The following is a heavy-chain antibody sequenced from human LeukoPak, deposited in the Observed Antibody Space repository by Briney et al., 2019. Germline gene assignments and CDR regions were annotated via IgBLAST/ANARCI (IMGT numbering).Heavy chain of an antibody. Sequence: PGGSLRLSCAASGFTFSTYAMSWVRQAPGKGLEWVSAVSGDGFSTFYAHSVKGRFSIARDNSKNTLYLQMNSLRAADTAVYYCAKFRVVTTSRGVGLDYWGQGTLVTVSS. J-gene: IGHJ4*02. CDR2: VSGDGFST. CDR3: AKFRVVTTSRGVGLDY. CDR1: GFTFSTYA. V-gene: IGHV3-23*01. D-gene: IGHD3-22*01.